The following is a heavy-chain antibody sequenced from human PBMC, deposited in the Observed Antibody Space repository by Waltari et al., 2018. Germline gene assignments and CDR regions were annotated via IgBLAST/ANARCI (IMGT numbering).Heavy chain of an antibody. CDR1: GGTFSSYA. V-gene: IGHV1-69*05. CDR3: ARAPWGEMATAKPPYYFDY. D-gene: IGHD5-18*01. Sequence: QVQLVQSGAEVKKPGSSVKVSCKASGGTFSSYAISWVRQAPGQGLEWMGGIIPIFGTANYAQKFQGRVTITTDESTSTAYMELSSLRSEDTAVYYCARAPWGEMATAKPPYYFDYWGQGTLVTVSS. J-gene: IGHJ4*02. CDR2: IIPIFGTA.